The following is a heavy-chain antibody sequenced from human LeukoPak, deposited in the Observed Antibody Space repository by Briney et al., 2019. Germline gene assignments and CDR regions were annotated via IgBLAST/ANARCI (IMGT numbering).Heavy chain of an antibody. CDR1: EFTFSSYG. CDR3: ARYPVTTVTPRAYYFDY. Sequence: GRSLRLSCAASEFTFSSYGMHWVRQAPGKGLEWVAVISYDGSNKYYADSVKGRFTISRDNSKNTLYLQMNSLRAEDTAVYYCARYPVTTVTPRAYYFDYWGQGTLVTVSS. V-gene: IGHV3-30*03. D-gene: IGHD4-17*01. J-gene: IGHJ4*02. CDR2: ISYDGSNK.